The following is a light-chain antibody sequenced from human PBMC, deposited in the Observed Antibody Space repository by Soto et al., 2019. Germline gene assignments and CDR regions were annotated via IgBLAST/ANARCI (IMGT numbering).Light chain of an antibody. Sequence: QSVLTQPPSVSGAPGQRVTISCTGSSSNIGAGYDVHWYQQLPGTAPKLLIYGNSNRPSGVPDRFSGSKSGTSASLAITGLQAEYEAVYFCQSYDSSLSGSVFGGGTKLTVL. CDR2: GNS. CDR1: SSNIGAGYD. CDR3: QSYDSSLSGSV. J-gene: IGLJ3*02. V-gene: IGLV1-40*01.